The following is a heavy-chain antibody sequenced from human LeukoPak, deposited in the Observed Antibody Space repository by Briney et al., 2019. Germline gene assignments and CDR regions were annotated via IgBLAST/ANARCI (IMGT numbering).Heavy chain of an antibody. D-gene: IGHD3-22*01. Sequence: GASVKVSCKASGYTFTSYDINWVRQATGQGLEWMGWMNPNSGNTGYAQKFQGRVTMTRNTSISTAYMELSSLRSEDTAVYYCARVYYYDSSGYNYVDPLDYWRQGTLVTVSS. CDR1: GYTFTSYD. CDR2: MNPNSGNT. J-gene: IGHJ4*02. CDR3: ARVYYYDSSGYNYVDPLDY. V-gene: IGHV1-8*01.